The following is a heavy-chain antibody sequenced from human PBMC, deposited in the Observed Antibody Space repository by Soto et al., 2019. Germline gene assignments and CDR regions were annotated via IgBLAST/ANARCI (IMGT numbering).Heavy chain of an antibody. CDR1: GFTFSSYA. CDR2: ISGSGGST. D-gene: IGHD2-15*01. J-gene: IGHJ3*02. Sequence: GGSLRLSCAASGFTFSSYAMSWVRQAPGKGLEWVSAISGSGGSTYYADSVKGRFTISRDNSKNTLYLQMNSLRAEDTAVYYCAKDPNKIVVVVQGRLSGAFDIWGQGTMVTVSS. V-gene: IGHV3-23*01. CDR3: AKDPNKIVVVVQGRLSGAFDI.